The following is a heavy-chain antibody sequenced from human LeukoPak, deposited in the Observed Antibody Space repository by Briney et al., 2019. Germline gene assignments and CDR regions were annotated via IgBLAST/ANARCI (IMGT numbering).Heavy chain of an antibody. D-gene: IGHD4-17*01. J-gene: IGHJ4*02. CDR3: ARDRDIDYGGYD. V-gene: IGHV3-21*01. CDR1: GFTFSSYS. Sequence: GGSLRLSCAASGFTFSSYSMNWVRQAPGKGLEWVSSISSSSSYIYYADSVKGRFTISRDNAKNSLYLQMNSLRAEDTAVYYCARDRDIDYGGYDWGQGTLVTVSS. CDR2: ISSSSSYI.